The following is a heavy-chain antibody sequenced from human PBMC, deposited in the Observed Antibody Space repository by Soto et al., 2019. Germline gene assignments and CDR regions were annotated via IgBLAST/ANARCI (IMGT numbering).Heavy chain of an antibody. CDR2: IYHSGST. J-gene: IGHJ6*02. Sequence: SETLSLTCAVSGGSISSSNWWSWVRQPPGKGLEWIGEIYHSGSTNYNPSLKSRVTISVDKSKNQFSLKLSSVTAADTAVYYCARQAYGSQYYYYYYGMDVWGQGTTVTVSS. CDR3: ARQAYGSQYYYYYYGMDV. V-gene: IGHV4-4*02. D-gene: IGHD3-10*01. CDR1: GGSISSSNW.